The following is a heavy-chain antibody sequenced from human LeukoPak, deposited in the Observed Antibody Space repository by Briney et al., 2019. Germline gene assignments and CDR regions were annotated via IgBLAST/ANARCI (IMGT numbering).Heavy chain of an antibody. D-gene: IGHD3-10*01. Sequence: GGSLRLSCAASGFTFSNAWMSWVRQAPGKGLEWVGRIKSKTDGGTTDYAAPVKGRFTISRDDSKNTLYLQMNSLKTEDTAMYYCTTRITMVRGALDYWGQGTLVTVSS. CDR2: IKSKTDGGTT. CDR3: TTRITMVRGALDY. CDR1: GFTFSNAW. V-gene: IGHV3-15*01. J-gene: IGHJ4*02.